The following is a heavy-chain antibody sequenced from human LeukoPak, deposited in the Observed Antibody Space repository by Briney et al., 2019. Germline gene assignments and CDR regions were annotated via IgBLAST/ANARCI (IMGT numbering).Heavy chain of an antibody. CDR1: GFTFATYT. CDR2: IGATQTYI. D-gene: IGHD4-17*01. CDR3: ARAARDYGDSEGDY. Sequence: GGSLRLSCTGAGFTFATYTFNWVRQAPGKGLEWVASIGATQTYIYYADSVKGRFTVSRDNAEKSVYLQMNNLRAEDTGVYYCARAARDYGDSEGDYWGQGTLVTVSS. V-gene: IGHV3-21*01. J-gene: IGHJ4*02.